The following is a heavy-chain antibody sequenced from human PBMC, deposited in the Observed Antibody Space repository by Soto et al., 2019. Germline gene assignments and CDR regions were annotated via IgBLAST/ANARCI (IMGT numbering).Heavy chain of an antibody. V-gene: IGHV1-18*04. Sequence: QVQLVQSGAEVKKPGASVKVSCTASCYDFSSYGISWVRQAPGQGLEWMGWISASNGNRDYAQQFQGRVTMTSDTSRTTAYMELRSLRSDDTAVYYCVRDPQRNDYWGQGTLVNVSS. CDR3: VRDPQRNDY. CDR1: CYDFSSYG. D-gene: IGHD2-2*01. CDR2: ISASNGNR. J-gene: IGHJ4*02.